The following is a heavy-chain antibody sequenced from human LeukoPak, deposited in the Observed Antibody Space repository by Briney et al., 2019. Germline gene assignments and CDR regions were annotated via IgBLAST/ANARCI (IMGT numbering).Heavy chain of an antibody. CDR1: GGTFSSYA. CDR2: IIPIFGTA. D-gene: IGHD4-17*01. V-gene: IGHV1-69*05. Sequence: ASVKVSCKASGGTFSSYAISWVRQAPGQGLEWMGGIIPIFGTANYAQKFQGRVTITTDESTSTAYMELSSLRSEDTAVYYCARDRGDYVRYNRFDPWGQGTLVTVSS. CDR3: ARDRGDYVRYNRFDP. J-gene: IGHJ5*02.